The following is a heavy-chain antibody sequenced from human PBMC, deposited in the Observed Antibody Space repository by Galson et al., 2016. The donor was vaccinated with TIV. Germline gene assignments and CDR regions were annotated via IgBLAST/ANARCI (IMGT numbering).Heavy chain of an antibody. D-gene: IGHD3-22*01. V-gene: IGHV1-18*01. J-gene: IGHJ4*02. Sequence: QSGAEVTKPGASVKVSCKASGYTFTSYGISWVRQAPGQGLEWMGWISSYNGNTNYAQKLRGRVTMTTDTSTSTAYMELRRLRSDDTAVYYCARDTDYYDSSGGIDYWGQGTLVTVSS. CDR2: ISSYNGNT. CDR1: GYTFTSYG. CDR3: ARDTDYYDSSGGIDY.